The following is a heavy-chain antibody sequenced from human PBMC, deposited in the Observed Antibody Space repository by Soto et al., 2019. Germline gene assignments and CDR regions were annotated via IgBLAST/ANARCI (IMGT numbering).Heavy chain of an antibody. CDR1: GLTFSTYG. D-gene: IGHD6-6*01. CDR2: ISSGGEYL. CDR3: ATDGAARAVIGV. J-gene: IGHJ6*02. V-gene: IGHV3-21*06. Sequence: EVQLVESGGGLVKPGGSLRLSCAASGLTFSTYGMNWVRQAPGKGLEWVSSISSGGEYLDYADSVKGRLTISRDNAQNSLYLQLDSLRVEETTVYFCATDGAARAVIGVWVQGNTVTVSS.